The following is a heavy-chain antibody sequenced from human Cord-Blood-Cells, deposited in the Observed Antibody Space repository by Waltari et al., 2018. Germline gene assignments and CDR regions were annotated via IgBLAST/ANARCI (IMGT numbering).Heavy chain of an antibody. D-gene: IGHD6-13*01. CDR2: IKPNMGGT. CDR3: ARGRESSSWFDY. J-gene: IGHJ5*01. Sequence: QVQLVQSGAEVKKPGASVKVSCKASGYTFTGYYMHWVRQAPGQGLEWMGWIKPNMGGTNYAQKFQGRVTMTRDTSISTAYMELSRLRSDDTAVYYCARGRESSSWFDYWGQGTLVTVSS. V-gene: IGHV1-2*02. CDR1: GYTFTGYY.